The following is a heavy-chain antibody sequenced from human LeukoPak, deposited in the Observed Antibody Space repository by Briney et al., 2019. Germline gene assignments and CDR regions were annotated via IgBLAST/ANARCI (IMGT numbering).Heavy chain of an antibody. Sequence: PSETLSLTCTVSGGSISSYYWSWIRQPAGKGLEWIGRIYTSGSTNYNPSLKSRVTMSVDTSKNQFSLKLSSVTAADTAVYYCASVEGGSYFYGVWFDPWGQGTLVTVSS. CDR3: ASVEGGSYFYGVWFDP. CDR1: GGSISSYY. J-gene: IGHJ5*02. V-gene: IGHV4-4*07. CDR2: IYTSGST. D-gene: IGHD1-26*01.